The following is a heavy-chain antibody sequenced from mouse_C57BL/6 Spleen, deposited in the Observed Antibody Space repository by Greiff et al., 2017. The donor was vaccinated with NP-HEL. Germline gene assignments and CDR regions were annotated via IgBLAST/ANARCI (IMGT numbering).Heavy chain of an antibody. CDR1: GFSFNPYA. V-gene: IGHV10-1*01. CDR2: IRSKSNNYAT. Sequence: VQLKESGGGLVQPKGSLKLSCAASGFSFNPYAMNWVRQAPGKGLEWVARIRSKSNNYATYYADSVKDRFTISRDDSESMLYLQMNNLKTEDTAMYYCVADYYGSSYIYWYFEVWGTGTTVTVSS. CDR3: VADYYGSSYIYWYFEV. D-gene: IGHD1-1*01. J-gene: IGHJ1*03.